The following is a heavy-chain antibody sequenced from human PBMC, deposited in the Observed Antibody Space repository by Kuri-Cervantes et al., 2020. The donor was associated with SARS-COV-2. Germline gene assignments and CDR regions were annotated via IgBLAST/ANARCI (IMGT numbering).Heavy chain of an antibody. CDR2: MHPGDSDI. J-gene: IGHJ4*02. D-gene: IGHD2/OR15-2a*01. V-gene: IGHV5-51*01. Sequence: GESLKISCKTSGYNFRTYWIGWVRQKPGKGLEWMGIMHPGDSDIGYSPSFQGQVTISAGKSISTAYLQWSSLKASDTAMYYCARRSNIDGYYFDYWGQGTLVTVSS. CDR3: ARRSNIDGYYFDY. CDR1: GYNFRTYW.